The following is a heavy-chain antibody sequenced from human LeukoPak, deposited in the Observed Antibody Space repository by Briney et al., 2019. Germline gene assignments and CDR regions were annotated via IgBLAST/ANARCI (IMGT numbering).Heavy chain of an antibody. CDR1: VVFIINNNYY. CDR3: AGHKYYNFWGSFNLFDP. D-gene: IGHD3-3*01. J-gene: IGHJ5*02. CDR2: VYHSGST. V-gene: IGHV4-39*01. Sequence: SETLSLTCFVSVVFIINNNYYWAWIRQPPGKGLEWIGSVYHSGSTSYNPSLKSRVTMSVDTSKNHFTLKLNSVTAADTAVYSCAGHKYYNFWGSFNLFDPWGQGILVTVSS.